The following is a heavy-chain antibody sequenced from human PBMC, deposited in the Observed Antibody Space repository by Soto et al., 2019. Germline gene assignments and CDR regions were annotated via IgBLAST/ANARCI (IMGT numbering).Heavy chain of an antibody. D-gene: IGHD2-15*01. CDR3: AKDRQDSVVVVAAIRRWFDP. J-gene: IGHJ5*02. CDR1: GFTFSSYA. CDR2: ISGSGGST. V-gene: IGHV3-23*01. Sequence: EVQLLESGGGLVQPGGSLRLSCAASGFTFSSYAMSWVRQAPGKGLEWVSAISGSGGSTYYADSVKGRFTISRDNSKNTLYLQMNSLRAEDTAVYYCAKDRQDSVVVVAAIRRWFDPWGQGTLVTVSS.